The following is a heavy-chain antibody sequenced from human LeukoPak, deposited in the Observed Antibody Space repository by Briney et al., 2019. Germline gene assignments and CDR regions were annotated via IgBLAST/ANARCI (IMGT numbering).Heavy chain of an antibody. CDR3: AREGGYCYGGSCRYFDY. D-gene: IGHD2-15*01. V-gene: IGHV3-21*01. J-gene: IGHJ4*02. CDR1: EFSASNHC. Sequence: GGSLRLSCTTSEFSASNHCITWVRHVPGKGLEWVSSISSGTAIIYYADSMKGRFTISRDNVKISLYLQMNSLRAEDTAVYFCAREGGYCYGGSCRYFDYWGQGTLVTVSS. CDR2: ISSGTAII.